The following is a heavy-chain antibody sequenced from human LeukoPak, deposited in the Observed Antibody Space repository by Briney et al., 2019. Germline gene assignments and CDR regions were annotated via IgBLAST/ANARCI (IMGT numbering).Heavy chain of an antibody. V-gene: IGHV1-18*01. Sequence: ASVKVSCKAAHYTFTNYGISWVRQAPGQGLEWLGWISPYNGNTHFAQKLQGRLTMTSDTSTNTVYMEMRSLSSDDTAVYCARSPDRVRPTPYFYMYVWGIGTTVIVSS. CDR3: ARSPDRVRPTPYFYMYV. CDR1: HYTFTNYG. J-gene: IGHJ6*03. CDR2: ISPYNGNT. D-gene: IGHD3-22*01.